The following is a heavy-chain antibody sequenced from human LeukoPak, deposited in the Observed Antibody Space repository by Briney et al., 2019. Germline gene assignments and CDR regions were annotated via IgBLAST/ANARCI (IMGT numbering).Heavy chain of an antibody. CDR2: INHSGST. Sequence: SETLSLTCAVYGGSFSGYYWSWIRQPPGKGLEWIGEINHSGSTNYNPSLKSRVTISVDTSKNQFSLKLSSVTAADTAVYYCARNEDIVVVPAAGNINDPWGQGTLVTVSS. D-gene: IGHD2-2*01. CDR3: ARNEDIVVVPAAGNINDP. J-gene: IGHJ5*02. CDR1: GGSFSGYY. V-gene: IGHV4-34*01.